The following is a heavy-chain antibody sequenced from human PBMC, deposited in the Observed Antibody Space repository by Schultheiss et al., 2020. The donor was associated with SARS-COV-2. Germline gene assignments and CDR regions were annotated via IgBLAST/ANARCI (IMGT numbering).Heavy chain of an antibody. CDR2: IYYSGST. CDR3: ASEEPAASFDY. D-gene: IGHD2-2*01. CDR1: GGSISSSSYY. V-gene: IGHV4-39*01. Sequence: SETLSLTCTVSGGSISSSSYYWGWIRQPPGKGLEWIGSIYYSGSTYYNPSLKSRVTISVDTSKNQFSLKLSSVTAADTAVYYCASEEPAASFDYWGQGTLVTVSS. J-gene: IGHJ4*02.